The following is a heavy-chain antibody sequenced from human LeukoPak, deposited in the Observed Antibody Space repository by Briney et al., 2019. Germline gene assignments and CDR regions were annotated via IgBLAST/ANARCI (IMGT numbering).Heavy chain of an antibody. Sequence: GGSLRLSCAASGFTFSGYAMSWVRQAPGKGLEWVSAISGSGGSTYYADSVKGRFTISRDNSKNTLYLQMNSLRAEDTAVYYCAKRKVVVVVAATETDYWGQGTLVTVSS. CDR1: GFTFSGYA. V-gene: IGHV3-23*01. CDR2: ISGSGGST. J-gene: IGHJ4*02. D-gene: IGHD2-15*01. CDR3: AKRKVVVVVAATETDY.